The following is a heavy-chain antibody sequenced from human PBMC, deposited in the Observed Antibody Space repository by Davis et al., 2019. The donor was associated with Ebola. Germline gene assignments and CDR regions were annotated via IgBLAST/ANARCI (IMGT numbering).Heavy chain of an antibody. CDR1: GFTFSNAW. CDR2: IKNKADGETT. Sequence: GESLKISCAASGFTFSNAWMNWVRQAPGKGLEWVGRIKNKADGETTDYAAPVKGRFTISRDDSKTTLFLQMNSLKTDDTAVYYCANLDYGDNSGFDYWGQGTLVTVSS. CDR3: ANLDYGDNSGFDY. D-gene: IGHD4-23*01. V-gene: IGHV3-15*07. J-gene: IGHJ4*02.